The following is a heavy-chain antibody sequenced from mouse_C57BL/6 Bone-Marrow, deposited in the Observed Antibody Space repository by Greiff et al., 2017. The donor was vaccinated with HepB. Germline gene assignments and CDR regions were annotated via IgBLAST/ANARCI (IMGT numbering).Heavy chain of an antibody. CDR1: GFTFSDYG. D-gene: IGHD1-1*01. J-gene: IGHJ1*03. CDR2: ISSGSSTI. V-gene: IGHV5-17*01. CDR3: ARYYGSRYFDV. Sequence: EVKVVESGGGLVKPGGSLKLSCAASGFTFSDYGMHWVRQAPEKGLEWVAYISSGSSTIYYADTVKGRFTISRDNAKNTLFLQMTSLRSEDTAMYYCARYYGSRYFDVWGTGTTVTVSS.